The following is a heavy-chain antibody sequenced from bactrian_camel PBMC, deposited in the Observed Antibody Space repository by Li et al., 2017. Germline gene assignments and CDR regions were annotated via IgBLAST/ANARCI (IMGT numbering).Heavy chain of an antibody. D-gene: IGHD3*01. CDR2: INIGGGST. Sequence: QLVESGGGLVRPRGSLNLSCAATGKTNVLNCMGWFRQAPGKEREGVAAINIGGGSTVYADSVKGRFAISQDNDKTTVSLQMNDLKPEDTAMYYCAVLEGMKWGPVGGVCSKYAMDYWGIGTQVTVS. CDR1: GKTNVLNC. V-gene: IGHV3S54*01. J-gene: IGHJ7*01.